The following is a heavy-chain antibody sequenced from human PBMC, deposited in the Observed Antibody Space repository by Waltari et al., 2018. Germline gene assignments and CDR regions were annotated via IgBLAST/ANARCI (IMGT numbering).Heavy chain of an antibody. V-gene: IGHV4-59*01. J-gene: IGHJ2*01. CDR3: ARGGQYSSGWYGFFDL. Sequence: QVQLQDSGPGLVKPSETLSLPCTVSGGSISSYYWSWIRQPPGKGLEWIGYIHYSGSTNYHPSLKSRVTIAVYTSKNQFPLRLSSVAAAETAVYYWARGGQYSSGWYGFFDLWGRGTLVTVSS. D-gene: IGHD6-19*01. CDR2: IHYSGST. CDR1: GGSISSYY.